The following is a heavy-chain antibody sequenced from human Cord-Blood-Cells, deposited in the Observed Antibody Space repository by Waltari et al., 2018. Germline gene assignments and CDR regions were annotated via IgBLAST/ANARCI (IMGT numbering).Heavy chain of an antibody. V-gene: IGHV4-39*01. D-gene: IGHD3-3*01. CDR3: ARPYDLWRAGNAFDI. Sequence: QLQLQESGPGLVKPSEPLSLTCTVSGGSIRISSYYWGWIHQPPGKGLEWIGSIYYSGSTYYNPALKSRVTISVDTSKNQFSLKLSSVTAADTAVYYCARPYDLWRAGNAFDIWGQGTMVTVSS. CDR1: GGSIRISSYY. J-gene: IGHJ3*02. CDR2: IYYSGST.